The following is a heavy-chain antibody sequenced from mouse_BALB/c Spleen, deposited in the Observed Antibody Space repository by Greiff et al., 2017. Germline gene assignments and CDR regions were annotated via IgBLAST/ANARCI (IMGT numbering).Heavy chain of an antibody. V-gene: IGHV5-9-4*01. CDR2: ISSGGSYT. CDR1: GFTFSSYA. CDR3: ARGGVITTVVDWYVDV. Sequence: EVQVVESGGGLVKPGGSLKLSCAASGFTFSSYAMSWVRQSPEMRLEWVAEISSGGSYTYYPDTVTGRFTISRDNAKNPLYLEMSSLRSEDTAMYYCARGGVITTVVDWYVDVWGAGTTVTVSS. D-gene: IGHD1-1*01. J-gene: IGHJ1*01.